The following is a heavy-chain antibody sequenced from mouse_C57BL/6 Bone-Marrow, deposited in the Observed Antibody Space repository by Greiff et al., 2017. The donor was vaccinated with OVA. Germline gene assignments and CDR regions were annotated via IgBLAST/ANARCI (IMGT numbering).Heavy chain of an antibody. CDR1: GYTFTSYW. Sequence: QVQLQQPGAELVKPGASVKLSCKASGYTFTSYWMQWVKQRPGPGLEWIGEIDPSDSYTNYNQKFKGKATLTVDTSSSTAYMQLSSLTSEDSAVYYCARSGGNYGYFDVWGTGTTVTVSS. D-gene: IGHD2-1*01. CDR3: ARSGGNYGYFDV. V-gene: IGHV1-50*01. J-gene: IGHJ1*03. CDR2: IDPSDSYT.